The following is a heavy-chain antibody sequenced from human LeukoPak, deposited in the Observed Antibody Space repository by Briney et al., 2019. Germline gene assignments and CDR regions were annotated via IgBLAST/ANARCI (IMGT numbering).Heavy chain of an antibody. Sequence: ASVKVSCKASGYTFTSYGISWVRQAPGQGLEWMGWISAYNGNTNYAQKLQGRVTMTTDTSTSTAYMELRSLRSDDTAVYYCARGVTGYSSGWDYYYGMDVWGQGTTVTVSS. CDR1: GYTFTSYG. V-gene: IGHV1-18*01. CDR3: ARGVTGYSSGWDYYYGMDV. J-gene: IGHJ6*02. CDR2: ISAYNGNT. D-gene: IGHD6-19*01.